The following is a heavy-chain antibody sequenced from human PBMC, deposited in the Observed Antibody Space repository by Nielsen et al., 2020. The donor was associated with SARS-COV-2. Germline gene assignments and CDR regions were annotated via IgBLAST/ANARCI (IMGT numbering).Heavy chain of an antibody. CDR3: ASWSKG. J-gene: IGHJ4*02. CDR2: ISSGSSTI. Sequence: GESLKISCAASGFTFSSYSMNWVRQAPGEGLEWVSYISSGSSTIYYADSVRGRFTISRDNAKNSLYLQMNSLRAEDMAVYYCASWSKGWGQGTLVTVSS. CDR1: GFTFSSYS. V-gene: IGHV3-48*01.